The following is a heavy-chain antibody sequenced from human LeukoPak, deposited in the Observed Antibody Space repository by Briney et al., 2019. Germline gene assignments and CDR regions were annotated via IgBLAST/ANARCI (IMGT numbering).Heavy chain of an antibody. CDR3: VKGLAAAGTNY. J-gene: IGHJ4*02. D-gene: IGHD6-13*01. Sequence: GGSLRLSCSASGFTFSSYAMLWVRQAPGKGLEYVSTISSNGGSTYYADSVKGRFTISRDNSKNTLYLQMSSLRVEDTAVYYCVKGLAAAGTNYWGQGTLVTVSS. CDR2: ISSNGGST. V-gene: IGHV3-64D*09. CDR1: GFTFSSYA.